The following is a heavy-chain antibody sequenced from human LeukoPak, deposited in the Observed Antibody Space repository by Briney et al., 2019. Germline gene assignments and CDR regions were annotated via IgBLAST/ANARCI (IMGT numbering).Heavy chain of an antibody. V-gene: IGHV4-59*01. Sequence: PSETLSLTCTVSGGSIGSYYWSWIRQPPGKGLEWIGYIYYSGSTNYNPSLKSRVTISVDTSKNQFSLKLSSVTAADTAVYYCARGSFSNDAFGIWGQGTMVTVSS. CDR2: IYYSGST. D-gene: IGHD2/OR15-2a*01. CDR3: ARGSFSNDAFGI. CDR1: GGSIGSYY. J-gene: IGHJ3*02.